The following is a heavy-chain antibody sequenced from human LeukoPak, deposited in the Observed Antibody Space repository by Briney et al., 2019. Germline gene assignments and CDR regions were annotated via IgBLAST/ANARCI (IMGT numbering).Heavy chain of an antibody. J-gene: IGHJ4*02. CDR1: GFTFSSYA. D-gene: IGHD5-12*01. CDR3: VVATPGGY. CDR2: ISYDGSNK. V-gene: IGHV3-30-3*01. Sequence: PGGSLRLSCAASGFTFSSYAMHWVRQAPGKGLEWVAVISYDGSNKYYADSVKGRFTISRDNSKNTLYLQMNSLRAEDTAVYYAVVATPGGYWGQGTLVTVSS.